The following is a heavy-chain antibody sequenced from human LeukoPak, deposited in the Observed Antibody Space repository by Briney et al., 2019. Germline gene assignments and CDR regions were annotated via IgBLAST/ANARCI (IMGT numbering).Heavy chain of an antibody. V-gene: IGHV4-34*01. CDR1: GGSFSGYY. J-gene: IGHJ4*02. Sequence: SETLSLTCAVYGGSFSGYYWSWIRQPPGKGLEWIGEINHSGSTNYNPSLKSRVTISVDTSKNQFSLKLSSVTAADTAVYYCARVPRGGSGYFALDYWGQGTLVTVSS. D-gene: IGHD3-22*01. CDR3: ARVPRGGSGYFALDY. CDR2: INHSGST.